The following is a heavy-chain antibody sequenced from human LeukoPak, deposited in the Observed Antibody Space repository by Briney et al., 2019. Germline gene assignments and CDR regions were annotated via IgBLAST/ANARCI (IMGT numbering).Heavy chain of an antibody. J-gene: IGHJ4*02. D-gene: IGHD2/OR15-2a*01. CDR2: LSYTGKT. CDR3: SEGYFEPFDH. CDR1: GGSVSTSH. Sequence: PSETLSLTCNVSGGSVSTSHWNWIRQRPGKGLEWIGCLSYTGKTDYNPSLKSRVSISLGSSNIHFSLKLTSVTAADTAVYYCSEGYFEPFDHWGQGILVTVSS. V-gene: IGHV4-59*02.